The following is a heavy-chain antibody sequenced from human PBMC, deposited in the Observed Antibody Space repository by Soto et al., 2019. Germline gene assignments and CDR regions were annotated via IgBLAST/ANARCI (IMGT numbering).Heavy chain of an antibody. CDR2: VYWDDDK. CDR1: GFSLRTRGVA. V-gene: IGHV2-5*02. CDR3: VHRRGSIVDY. D-gene: IGHD6-13*01. J-gene: IGHJ4*02. Sequence: QITLKESGPTLVKPTQTLTLTCTFSGFSLRTRGVAVGWIRQPPGQALEWLVVVYWDDDKRSSPSLRSRLTVTKDSSKNQVVLTVTNMDPVDTATYYCVHRRGSIVDYWGQGTLVTVSS.